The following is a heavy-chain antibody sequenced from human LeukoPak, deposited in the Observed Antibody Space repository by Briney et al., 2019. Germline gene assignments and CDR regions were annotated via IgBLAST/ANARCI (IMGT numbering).Heavy chain of an antibody. Sequence: GGSLRLSCAASGFTFSSYWMSWVRQAPGKGLEWVANIKQDGSEKYYVDSVKGRFTISRDNAKNSLYLQMNSLRAEDTAVYYCAREGWEYSSSSGAFDIWGQGTMVTVSS. CDR2: IKQDGSEK. D-gene: IGHD6-6*01. CDR1: GFTFSSYW. J-gene: IGHJ3*02. CDR3: AREGWEYSSSSGAFDI. V-gene: IGHV3-7*01.